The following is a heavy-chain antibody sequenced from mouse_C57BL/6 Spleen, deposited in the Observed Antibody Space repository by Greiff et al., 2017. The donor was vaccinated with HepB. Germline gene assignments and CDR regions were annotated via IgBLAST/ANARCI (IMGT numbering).Heavy chain of an antibody. J-gene: IGHJ1*03. V-gene: IGHV3-6*01. CDR3: ARVDGSSPYWYFDV. CDR1: GYSITSGYY. CDR2: ISYDGSN. Sequence: EVKLMESGPGLVKPSQSLSLTCSVTGYSITSGYYWNWIRQFPGNKLEWMGYISYDGSNNYNPSLKNRISITRDTSKNQFFLKLNSVTTEDTATYYCARVDGSSPYWYFDVWGTGTTVTVSS. D-gene: IGHD1-1*01.